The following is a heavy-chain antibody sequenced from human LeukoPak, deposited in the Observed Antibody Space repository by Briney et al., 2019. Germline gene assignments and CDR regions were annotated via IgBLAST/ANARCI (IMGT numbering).Heavy chain of an antibody. D-gene: IGHD3-9*01. CDR3: ARGDYDILTGYYNPRVY. CDR1: GGTFSSYA. V-gene: IGHV1-69*06. CDR2: IIPIFGTA. J-gene: IGHJ4*02. Sequence: GASVKVSCKASGGTFSSYAISWARQAPGQGLEWMGGIIPIFGTANYAQKFQGRVTITADKSTSTAYMELSSLRSEDTAVYYCARGDYDILTGYYNPRVYWGQGTLVTVSS.